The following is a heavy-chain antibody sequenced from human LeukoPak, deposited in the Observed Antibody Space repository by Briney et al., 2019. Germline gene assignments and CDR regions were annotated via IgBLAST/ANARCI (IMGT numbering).Heavy chain of an antibody. CDR2: ISGSGGST. CDR1: GFTFSSYA. V-gene: IGHV3-23*01. D-gene: IGHD3-22*01. CDR3: ANPYYYDSSGYYYEFEPSDAFDI. J-gene: IGHJ3*02. Sequence: GGSLRLSCAASGFTFSSYAMSWVRQAPGKGLEWVSAISGSGGSTYYADSVKGRFTISRDNSKNTLYLQMNSLRAEDTAVYYCANPYYYDSSGYYYEFEPSDAFDIWGQGTMVTVSS.